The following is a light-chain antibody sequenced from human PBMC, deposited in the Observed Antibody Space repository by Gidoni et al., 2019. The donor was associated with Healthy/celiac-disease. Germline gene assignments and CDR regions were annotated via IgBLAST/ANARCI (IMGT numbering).Light chain of an antibody. CDR3: QQYNSYWT. CDR2: KAS. CDR1: QSLSSW. Sequence: DIQLTQSPSTLSAYVGDRVTITCRASQSLSSWLAWYQQKPGKAPKLLIYKASSLESGVPSRFSGSGSGTEFTLTISSLQPDDFATYYCQQYNSYWTFXXXTKVEIK. V-gene: IGKV1-5*03. J-gene: IGKJ1*01.